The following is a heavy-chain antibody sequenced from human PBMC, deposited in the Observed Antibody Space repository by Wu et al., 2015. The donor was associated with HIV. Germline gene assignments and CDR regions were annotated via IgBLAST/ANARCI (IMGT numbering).Heavy chain of an antibody. D-gene: IGHD3-9*01. CDR2: ITPYNGNI. Sequence: QVQLVQSGAEVKKPGASVKVSCKASGYTFNSYGISWVRQAPGQGLEWMGWITPYNGNINYAQKLQGRVTMTTDTSTSTAYMELRSLRSDDTAVYYCARGNYDILTGYFHYYYYYMDVWAKGTTVTVSS. CDR3: ARGNYDILTGYFHYYYYYMDV. V-gene: IGHV1-18*01. CDR1: GYTFNSYG. J-gene: IGHJ6*03.